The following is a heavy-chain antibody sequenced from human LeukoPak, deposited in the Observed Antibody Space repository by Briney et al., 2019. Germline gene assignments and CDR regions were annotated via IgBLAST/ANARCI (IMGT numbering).Heavy chain of an antibody. Sequence: PGGSLRLSCAASGFTFSSYGMHWVRQAPGRGLEWVAVIWYDGSNKYYADSVKGRFTISRDNSKNTLYLQMNSLRAEDTAVYYCARAAGSSSSWYPHFDYWGQGTLVTVSS. J-gene: IGHJ4*02. CDR3: ARAAGSSSSWYPHFDY. CDR1: GFTFSSYG. D-gene: IGHD6-13*01. CDR2: IWYDGSNK. V-gene: IGHV3-33*01.